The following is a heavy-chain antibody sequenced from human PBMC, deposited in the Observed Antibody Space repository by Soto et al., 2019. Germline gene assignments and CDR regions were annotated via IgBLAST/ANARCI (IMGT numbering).Heavy chain of an antibody. CDR2: ITGSSSYI. Sequence: EVQLVESGGGLVKPGGSLRLSCAASGFTFSSYSMNWVRQAPGKGLEWVSSITGSSSYIYYADSVKGRFTISRDNAKNSRYLQMNSLRAEDTAVYYCGGDVYYYDSSAYWAYWGQGTLVTVSS. CDR3: GGDVYYYDSSAYWAY. CDR1: GFTFSSYS. D-gene: IGHD3-22*01. V-gene: IGHV3-21*02. J-gene: IGHJ4*02.